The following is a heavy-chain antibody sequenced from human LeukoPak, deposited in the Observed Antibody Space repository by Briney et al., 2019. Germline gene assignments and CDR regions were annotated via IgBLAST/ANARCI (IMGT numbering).Heavy chain of an antibody. J-gene: IGHJ4*02. CDR2: ISSGGLTI. Sequence: GGSLRLSCVASGFTFSHYTFNWVRQAPGKGLEWLSYISSGGLTIFYADSVKGRFTISRDNTKNAIYLDMTNLRAEDTAVYYCARDFDYGDYIDFWGQGTLVAVSS. CDR1: GFTFSHYT. V-gene: IGHV3-48*04. CDR3: ARDFDYGDYIDF. D-gene: IGHD4/OR15-4a*01.